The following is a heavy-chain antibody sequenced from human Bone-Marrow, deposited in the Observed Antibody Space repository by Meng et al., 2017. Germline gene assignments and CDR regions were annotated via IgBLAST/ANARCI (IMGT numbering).Heavy chain of an antibody. CDR2: FYYSGST. V-gene: IGHV4-39*01. Sequence: QLQLQESGPGLVKPSETLSLTCTVSGVAISNSSYYWGWIRQPPGKWLEWIGSFYYSGSTFSNPSLKNRVTISVDTSKIQFSLKLSSVAAADTAVYYCSVGELLPTWFDPWGQGALVTVSS. CDR3: SVGELLPTWFDP. J-gene: IGHJ5*02. D-gene: IGHD1-26*01. CDR1: GVAISNSSYY.